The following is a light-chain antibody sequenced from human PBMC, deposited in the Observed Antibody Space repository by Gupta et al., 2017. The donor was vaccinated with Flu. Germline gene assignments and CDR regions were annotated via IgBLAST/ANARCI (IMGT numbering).Light chain of an antibody. Sequence: PSSLSASIGDRVTISCRATQTITTYLNWYQQQPGRAPKLLIYGASNLQSGVPSRFSGRGSGTDFTLTISSLQPEDFGTYYCQQSYGTHQTFGQGTKVEIK. CDR2: GAS. J-gene: IGKJ1*01. CDR3: QQSYGTHQT. V-gene: IGKV1-39*01. CDR1: QTITTY.